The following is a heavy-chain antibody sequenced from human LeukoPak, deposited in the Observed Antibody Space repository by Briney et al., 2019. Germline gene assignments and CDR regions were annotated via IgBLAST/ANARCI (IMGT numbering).Heavy chain of an antibody. Sequence: QPGGSLRLSCAASGFSFSSHGMTWVRLAPGRGLEYVAAISGSGDNTYYADSVKGRFTISRDNFKNTLYLQMSSLRAEDTALYYCVRDRAWSAVDGTDYFDYWGQGALVSVSS. D-gene: IGHD6-19*01. V-gene: IGHV3-23*01. CDR3: VRDRAWSAVDGTDYFDY. CDR2: ISGSGDNT. J-gene: IGHJ4*02. CDR1: GFSFSSHG.